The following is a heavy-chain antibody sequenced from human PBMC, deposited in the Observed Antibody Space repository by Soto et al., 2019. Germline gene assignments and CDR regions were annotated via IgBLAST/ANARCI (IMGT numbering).Heavy chain of an antibody. CDR1: GGSFSGYY. CDR2: INHSGST. CDR3: ASFGVTTPPY. Sequence: ETLSLTCAVYGGSFSGYYWSWIRQPPGKGLEWIGEINHSGSTNYNPSLKSRVTISVDTSKNQFSLKLSSVTAADTAVYYCASFGVTTPPYWGQGTLVTVSS. D-gene: IGHD4-17*01. V-gene: IGHV4-34*01. J-gene: IGHJ4*02.